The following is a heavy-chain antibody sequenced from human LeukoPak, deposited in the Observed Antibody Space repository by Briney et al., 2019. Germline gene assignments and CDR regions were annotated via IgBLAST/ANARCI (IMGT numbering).Heavy chain of an antibody. D-gene: IGHD3-10*01. CDR3: ARGRITMVRGVSAFDY. V-gene: IGHV1-2*04. J-gene: IGHJ4*02. Sequence: ASVKVSCKASGYTFTGYYMHWVRQAPGQGLEWMGWINPNSGGTNYAQKFQGWVTMTRDTSISTAYMELSRLRSDDTAVYYRARGRITMVRGVSAFDYWGQGTLVTVPS. CDR2: INPNSGGT. CDR1: GYTFTGYY.